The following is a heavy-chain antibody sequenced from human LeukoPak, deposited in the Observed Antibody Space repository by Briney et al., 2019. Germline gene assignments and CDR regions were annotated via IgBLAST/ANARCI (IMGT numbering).Heavy chain of an antibody. V-gene: IGHV3-7*01. D-gene: IGHD4-17*01. CDR2: IRQDGSQK. Sequence: GGSLRLSCAASGFTFSSYWMTWVRQAPGKGLEWVATIRQDGSQKYYVDSVKGRFTISRDNAKNSLYLQLDSLRAEDTAVYYCARESGSVTSEVDFDYWGQGTLVTVSS. J-gene: IGHJ4*02. CDR1: GFTFSSYW. CDR3: ARESGSVTSEVDFDY.